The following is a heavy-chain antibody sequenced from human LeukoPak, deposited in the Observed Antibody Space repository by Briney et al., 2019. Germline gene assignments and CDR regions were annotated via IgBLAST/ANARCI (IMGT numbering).Heavy chain of an antibody. CDR2: IYYSGST. CDR1: GGSISSSSYY. Sequence: PSETLSLTCTVSGGSISSSSYYWGWIRQPPGKGLEWIGSIYYSGSTYYNPSLKSRVTISVDTSKNQFSLKLSSVTAADTAVYYCARGDPYSSGWRGSLFDYWGQGTLVTVSS. D-gene: IGHD6-19*01. CDR3: ARGDPYSSGWRGSLFDY. J-gene: IGHJ4*02. V-gene: IGHV4-39*07.